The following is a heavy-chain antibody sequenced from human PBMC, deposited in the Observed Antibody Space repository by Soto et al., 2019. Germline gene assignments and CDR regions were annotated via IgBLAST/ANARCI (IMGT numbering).Heavy chain of an antibody. Sequence: GGSLRLSCAASGFTVNSHVMSWVRQAPGKGLEWVSSISGSGDGTYYGDSVKGRFTISRDSSSSTVYLEMKNLRGEDTAVYFCTRSRGFGGMDVWGQGTKVTVSS. CDR3: TRSRGFGGMDV. V-gene: IGHV3-23*01. CDR2: ISGSGDGT. J-gene: IGHJ6*02. CDR1: GFTVNSHV. D-gene: IGHD3-22*01.